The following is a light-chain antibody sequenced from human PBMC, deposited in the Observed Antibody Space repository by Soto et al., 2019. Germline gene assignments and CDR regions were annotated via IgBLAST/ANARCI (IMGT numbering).Light chain of an antibody. CDR3: GTWDSSLTVVV. V-gene: IGLV1-51*01. J-gene: IGLJ2*01. CDR2: DND. CDR1: SSDIGNNY. Sequence: QSVLTQPPSVSAARGQKVTISCSGSSSDIGNNYVSWYQQLPGTAPKLLIYDNDKRPSGTPDRFSGSKSGTSATLGITGLQTGDEADYYCGTWDSSLTVVVFGGGTKLTVL.